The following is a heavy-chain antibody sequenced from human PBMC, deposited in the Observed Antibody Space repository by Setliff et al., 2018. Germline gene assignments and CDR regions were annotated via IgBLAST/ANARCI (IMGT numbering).Heavy chain of an antibody. D-gene: IGHD6-19*01. J-gene: IGHJ6*02. CDR1: GGSISSSSYY. CDR2: IYYSGST. V-gene: IGHV4-39*07. CDR3: ARVSRYSSGWYYYYYYGMDV. Sequence: SETLSLTCTVSGGSISSSSYYWGWIRQPPGKGLEWIGSIYYSGSTYYNPSLKSRVTISVDTSKNQFSLKLSSVTAADTAVYYCARVSRYSSGWYYYYYYGMDVWGQGTTVTVSS.